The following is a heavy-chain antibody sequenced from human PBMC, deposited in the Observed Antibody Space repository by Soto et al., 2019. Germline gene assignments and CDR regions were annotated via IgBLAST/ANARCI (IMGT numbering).Heavy chain of an antibody. V-gene: IGHV1-8*02. D-gene: IGHD5-18*01. J-gene: IGHJ5*02. CDR1: GYTFTNND. Sequence: APLKVCCKTSGYTFTNNDVIWVRQATGQGLEWMGWMNPGSGDTGYAQKFQGRVTMTRDISIATAYMELNSLTSEDTAIYYCARMESFGSLNWFDPWGQGTLVTVSS. CDR3: ARMESFGSLNWFDP. CDR2: MNPGSGDT.